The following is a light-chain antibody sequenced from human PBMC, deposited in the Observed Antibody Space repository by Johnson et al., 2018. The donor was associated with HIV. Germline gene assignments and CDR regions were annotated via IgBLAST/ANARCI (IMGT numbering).Light chain of an antibody. J-gene: IGLJ1*01. Sequence: VLTQPPSVSAAPGQTVTISCSGSSSNIGNNYVSWYQQLPGTAPKLLIYDNNKRPSGIPDRFSGSKSGTSATLGITGLKTGAEADYYCGAWDSGMTAHFVFGSGTTITVL. CDR2: DNN. CDR1: SSNIGNNY. V-gene: IGLV1-51*01. CDR3: GAWDSGMTAHFV.